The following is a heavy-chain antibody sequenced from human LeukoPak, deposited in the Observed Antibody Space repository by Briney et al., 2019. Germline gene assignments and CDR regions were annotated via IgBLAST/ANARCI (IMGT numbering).Heavy chain of an antibody. V-gene: IGHV2-70*11. CDR3: ARIYGSGFFFDY. Sequence: SGSALVKPTQTLTLTCTFSGFSLSTSGMCVSWIRQPPGKALEWLARIDWDDDKYYSTSLKTRLTISKDTSKNQVVLTMTNMDPVDTATYYCARIYGSGFFFDYWGQGTLVTVSS. J-gene: IGHJ4*02. CDR2: IDWDDDK. CDR1: GFSLSTSGMC. D-gene: IGHD3-10*01.